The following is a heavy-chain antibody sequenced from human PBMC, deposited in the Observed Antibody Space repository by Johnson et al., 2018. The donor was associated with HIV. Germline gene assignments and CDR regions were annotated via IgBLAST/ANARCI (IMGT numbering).Heavy chain of an antibody. J-gene: IGHJ3*02. Sequence: QVQLVESGGGLVQPGGSLRLSCAASGFTFSSFGMHWVRQAPGKGLEWVAVISYDGSNKYYADSVKGRFTISRDNSKNTLYLQMNSLRAEDTAVYYCARDMGSGGSCYAFDIWGQGTMVTVSS. CDR2: ISYDGSNK. CDR3: ARDMGSGGSCYAFDI. CDR1: GFTFSSFG. V-gene: IGHV3-30*03. D-gene: IGHD2-15*01.